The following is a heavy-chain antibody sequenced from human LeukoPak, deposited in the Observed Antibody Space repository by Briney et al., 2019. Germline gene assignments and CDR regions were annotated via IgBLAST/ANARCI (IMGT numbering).Heavy chain of an antibody. CDR1: GGSISSYY. V-gene: IGHV4-59*12. CDR2: IYYSGST. CDR3: ARDPSSSWYSWFDP. J-gene: IGHJ5*02. D-gene: IGHD6-13*01. Sequence: SETLSLTCTVSGGSISSYYWSRIRQPPGKGLEWIGYIYYSGSTNYNPSLKSRVTISVDTSKNQFSLKLSSVTAADTAVYYCARDPSSSWYSWFDPWGQGTLVTVSS.